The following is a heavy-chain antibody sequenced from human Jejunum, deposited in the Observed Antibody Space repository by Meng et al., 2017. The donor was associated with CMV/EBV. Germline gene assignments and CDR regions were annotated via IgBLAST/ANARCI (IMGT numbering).Heavy chain of an antibody. CDR1: TVGDNY. D-gene: IGHD1-26*01. CDR2: MRSKTYGGTT. J-gene: IGHJ6*02. Sequence: TVGDNYLSWVRQAPGKGLEWVGFMRSKTYGGTTEYAASVTGRFTISRDDSKNIAYLQMNSLETEDTAVYYCTSRVGATPSYYGMDVWGQGTTVTVSS. V-gene: IGHV3-49*04. CDR3: TSRVGATPSYYGMDV.